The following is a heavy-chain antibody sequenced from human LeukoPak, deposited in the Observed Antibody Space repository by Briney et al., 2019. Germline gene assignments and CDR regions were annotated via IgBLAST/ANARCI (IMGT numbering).Heavy chain of an antibody. CDR1: GYTLTELS. D-gene: IGHD3-16*01. J-gene: IGHJ4*02. V-gene: IGHV1-69*13. CDR2: IIPIFGTA. Sequence: SVKVSCKVSGYTLTELSMHWVRQAPGKGLEWMGGIIPIFGTANYAQKFQGRVTITADESTSTAYMELSSLRSEDTAVYYCARHRQGLPYDYWGQGTLVTVSS. CDR3: ARHRQGLPYDY.